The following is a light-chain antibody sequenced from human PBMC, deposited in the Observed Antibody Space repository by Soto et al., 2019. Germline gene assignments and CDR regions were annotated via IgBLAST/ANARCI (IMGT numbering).Light chain of an antibody. Sequence: EIVLTQSPATLSLSPGERATISCRASQSVSGYLAWYQQKPGQAPRLPIYDGSHRAAGIPSRFSGSGSGTDFTLTISGLEPEDFAVYYCQQRSNWLISFGPGTKVDIK. V-gene: IGKV3-11*01. CDR3: QQRSNWLIS. CDR2: DGS. CDR1: QSVSGY. J-gene: IGKJ3*01.